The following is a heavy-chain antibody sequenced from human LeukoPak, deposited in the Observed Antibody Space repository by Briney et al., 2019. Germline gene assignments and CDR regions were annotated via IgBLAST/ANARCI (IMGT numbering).Heavy chain of an antibody. V-gene: IGHV1-18*01. CDR1: GYTFTSYG. Sequence: ASVKVSCKASGYTFTSYGISWVRQAPGQGLAWMGWISAYNGKTDYAQELQDRVTMTTDTSTSTAYMELRSLRSDDTAVYYCARGGVRFSMGDVFDIWGQGTMVTVSP. CDR2: ISAYNGKT. J-gene: IGHJ3*02. CDR3: ARGGVRFSMGDVFDI. D-gene: IGHD2-8*01.